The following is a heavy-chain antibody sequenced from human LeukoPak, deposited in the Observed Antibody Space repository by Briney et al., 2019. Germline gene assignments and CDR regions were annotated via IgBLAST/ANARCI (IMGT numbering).Heavy chain of an antibody. CDR3: ARGGRYYIY. V-gene: IGHV3-74*01. CDR1: GFTFSSYG. D-gene: IGHD1-26*01. J-gene: IGHJ4*02. Sequence: GGSLRLSCAASGFTFSSYGMHWVRQAPGKGLVWVSRINSDGSSTSYADSVKGRFTISRDDAKNSLYLQMNSLRAEDTAMYYCARGGRYYIYWGQGTLATVSS. CDR2: INSDGSST.